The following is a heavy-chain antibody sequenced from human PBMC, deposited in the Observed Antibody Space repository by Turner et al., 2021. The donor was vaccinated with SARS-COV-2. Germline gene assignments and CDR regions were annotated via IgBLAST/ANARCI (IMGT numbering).Heavy chain of an antibody. CDR3: ATQGAIGYRYAS. CDR1: CVSITSHTW. J-gene: IGHJ4*02. CDR2: LYHSGRT. D-gene: IGHD5-18*01. V-gene: IGHV4-4*02. Sequence: QVQLQESCPGLVKPSGTLSLTFAVSCVSITSHTWWTWVRQPPGKGLEWIGELYHSGRTNYSPSLESRVTMSVDKSKNHFSLKLTSVTAADTAIYYCATQGAIGYRYASWGQGILVTVSS.